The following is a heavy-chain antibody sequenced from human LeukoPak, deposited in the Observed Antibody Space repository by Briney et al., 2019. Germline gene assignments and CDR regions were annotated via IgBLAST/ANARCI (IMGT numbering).Heavy chain of an antibody. CDR3: ASIGTTVTTFDY. CDR2: IYYSGST. CDR1: GGSISSYY. D-gene: IGHD4-17*01. J-gene: IGHJ4*02. Sequence: PSETLPLTCTVSGGSISSYYWSWIRQPPGKGLAWIGYIYYSGSTNYNPSLKSRVTISVDTSKNQFSLKLSSVTAADTPVYYCASIGTTVTTFDYWGQGTLVTVSS. V-gene: IGHV4-59*01.